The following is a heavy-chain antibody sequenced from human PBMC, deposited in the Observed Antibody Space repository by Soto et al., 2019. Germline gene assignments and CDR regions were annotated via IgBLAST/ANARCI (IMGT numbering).Heavy chain of an antibody. J-gene: IGHJ6*03. CDR1: GFTFDDYA. Sequence: GGSLRLSCAASGFTFDDYAMHWVRQAPGKGLEWVSGISWNSGSIGYADSVKGRFTISRDNAKNSLYLQMNSLRAEDTALYYCASSMVYAISPYYYYMDVWGKGTTVTVSS. D-gene: IGHD2-8*01. V-gene: IGHV3-9*01. CDR3: ASSMVYAISPYYYYMDV. CDR2: ISWNSGSI.